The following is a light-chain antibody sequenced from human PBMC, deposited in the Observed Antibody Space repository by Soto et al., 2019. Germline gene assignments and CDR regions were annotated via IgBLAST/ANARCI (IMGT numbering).Light chain of an antibody. Sequence: EMVLTQSPGTLSLSPRERATFSCRASQSVSSWFLAWYKQKPGQAPRLLIYGASSRATGIPDRFSGSGSGTDFTLTIIRLEPEDFAVYYCHYYDDSPPFPFGPGTKLDVK. V-gene: IGKV3-20*01. CDR2: GAS. CDR1: QSVSSWF. CDR3: HYYDDSPPFP. J-gene: IGKJ3*01.